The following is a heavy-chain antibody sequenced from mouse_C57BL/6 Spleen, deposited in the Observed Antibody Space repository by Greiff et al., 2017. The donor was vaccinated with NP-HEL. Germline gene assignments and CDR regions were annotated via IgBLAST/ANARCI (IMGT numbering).Heavy chain of an antibody. CDR3: ARDRYYGSSPYAMDY. CDR2: ISDGGSYT. V-gene: IGHV5-4*01. D-gene: IGHD1-1*01. J-gene: IGHJ4*01. Sequence: DVQLVESGGGLVKPGGSLKLSCAASGFTFSSYAMSWVRQTPEKRLEWVATISDGGSYTYYPDNVKGRFTISRDNAKNNLYLQMSHLKSEDTAMYYCARDRYYGSSPYAMDYWGQGTSVTVSS. CDR1: GFTFSSYA.